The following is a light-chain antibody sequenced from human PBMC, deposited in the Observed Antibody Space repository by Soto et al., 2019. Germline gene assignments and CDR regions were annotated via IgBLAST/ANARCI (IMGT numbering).Light chain of an antibody. J-gene: IGKJ1*01. CDR1: QSINNNY. V-gene: IGKV3-20*01. CDR3: QQYGGSPRT. Sequence: EIVLTQSPGTLSLSPGERATLSCRASQSINNNYLAWYQQKRGQAPRLLIYGASSRATGIPDRFSGSGSGADFSLTISRREPEDFAVYYCQQYGGSPRTFGQGPKVEIK. CDR2: GAS.